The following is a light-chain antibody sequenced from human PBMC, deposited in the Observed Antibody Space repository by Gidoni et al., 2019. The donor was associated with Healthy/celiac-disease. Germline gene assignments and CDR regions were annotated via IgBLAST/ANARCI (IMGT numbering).Light chain of an antibody. CDR3: QQRSNWPPLT. Sequence: EIVLTQSPATLSLSPGERATLSCRASQSVSSYLAWYQQKPGQAPRLLIYDASNRATGIPARFSGSGSGTDCTRTISSLEPEDVAVYYCQQRSNWPPLTCGGGTKVEIK. CDR2: DAS. J-gene: IGKJ4*01. V-gene: IGKV3-11*01. CDR1: QSVSSY.